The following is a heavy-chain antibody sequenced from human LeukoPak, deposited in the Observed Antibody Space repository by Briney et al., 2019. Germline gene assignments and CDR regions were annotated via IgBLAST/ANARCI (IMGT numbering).Heavy chain of an antibody. CDR3: ARRRYSTYEGCYFDY. CDR1: GYSISSGYY. Sequence: SSETLSLTCAVSGYSISSGYYWGWIRQPPGKGLEWIGSIYHSGSTYYNPSLKSRVTISVDTSKNQFSLKLSSVTAADTAVYYCARRRYSTYEGCYFDYWGQGTLVTVSS. V-gene: IGHV4-38-2*01. D-gene: IGHD4-11*01. CDR2: IYHSGST. J-gene: IGHJ4*02.